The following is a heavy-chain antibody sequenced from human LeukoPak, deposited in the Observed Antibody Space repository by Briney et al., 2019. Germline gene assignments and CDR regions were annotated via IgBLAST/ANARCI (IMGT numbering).Heavy chain of an antibody. CDR1: GFTLSTYS. CDR3: AREGDGYNSPIDY. D-gene: IGHD5-24*01. Sequence: GGSLRLSCAASGFTLSTYSLNWVRQAPGKGLEWVSSISSSSLYIYYADSVKGRFTISRDNAKNSLFLQMNSLRAEDTAVYYCAREGDGYNSPIDYWGQETLVTVSS. CDR2: ISSSSLYI. J-gene: IGHJ4*02. V-gene: IGHV3-21*01.